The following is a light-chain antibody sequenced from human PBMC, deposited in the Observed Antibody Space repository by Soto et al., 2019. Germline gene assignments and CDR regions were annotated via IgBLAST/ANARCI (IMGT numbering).Light chain of an antibody. CDR2: GNS. CDR3: QSYDSSLSGYV. CDR1: SSNIGAGYD. V-gene: IGLV1-40*01. Sequence: QSVLTQPPSVSGAPVQRVTISCTGSSSNIGAGYDVHWYQQLPGTAPKLLIYGNSHRPSGVPDRFSGSKSGTSASLAITGLQAEDEADYYCQSYDSSLSGYVFGTGTKLTVL. J-gene: IGLJ1*01.